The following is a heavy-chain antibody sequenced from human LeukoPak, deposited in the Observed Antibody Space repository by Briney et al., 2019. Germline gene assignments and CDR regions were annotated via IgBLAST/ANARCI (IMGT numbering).Heavy chain of an antibody. CDR3: AKGSSGWYRVAFDI. Sequence: GGSLRLSCAASGFTFSSYAMSWVRQAPGKGLEWVSAISGSDDSTHYADSAKGRFTISRDNSKNTLYLQMNSLRAEDTAVYYCAKGSSGWYRVAFDIWGQGTMVSVSS. V-gene: IGHV3-23*01. CDR1: GFTFSSYA. D-gene: IGHD6-19*01. CDR2: ISGSDDST. J-gene: IGHJ3*02.